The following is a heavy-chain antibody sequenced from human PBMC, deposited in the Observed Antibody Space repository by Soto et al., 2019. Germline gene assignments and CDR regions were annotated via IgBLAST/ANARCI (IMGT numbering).Heavy chain of an antibody. D-gene: IGHD6-25*01. V-gene: IGHV3-74*01. Sequence: GGSLRLSCAASGFIFNNYWMHWVRQAPGKGLVWVARINGDGTTTYVDSVQGRFTISRDNAKNMVYLQMNSLRAEDTAMYYCGRGSGPRGRPYWGQGILVTVSS. CDR3: GRGSGPRGRPY. J-gene: IGHJ4*02. CDR2: INGDGTT. CDR1: GFIFNNYW.